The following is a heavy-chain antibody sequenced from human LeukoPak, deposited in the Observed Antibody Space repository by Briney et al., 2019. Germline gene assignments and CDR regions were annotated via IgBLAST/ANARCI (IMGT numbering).Heavy chain of an antibody. CDR3: ARDYDINWFDP. V-gene: IGHV4-31*03. J-gene: IGHJ5*02. Sequence: SETLSLTCTVSGGSISSGGYYWSWIRQHPGKGLEWIGYIYYSGSTFHNPSLKSRVTISVDTSKNQFSLKLNSVTAADTAVYYCARDYDINWFDPWGQGTLVTVSS. CDR2: IYYSGST. D-gene: IGHD3-9*01. CDR1: GGSISSGGYY.